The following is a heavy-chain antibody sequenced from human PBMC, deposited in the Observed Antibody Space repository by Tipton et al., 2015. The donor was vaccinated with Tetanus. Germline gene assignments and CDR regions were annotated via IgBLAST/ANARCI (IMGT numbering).Heavy chain of an antibody. CDR1: GFTISGYW. D-gene: IGHD2-2*01. CDR2: IRSDGSTT. CDR3: ARGRERCRGTNCHRATDY. J-gene: IGHJ4*02. V-gene: IGHV3-74*01. Sequence: SLRLSCAASGFTISGYWMHWVRQAPGKGLVWVSRIRSDGSTTYYADSVKGRFTISRDNAKNTVYLQMISLRAEDTAIYYCARGRERCRGTNCHRATDYWGQGTLVTVSS.